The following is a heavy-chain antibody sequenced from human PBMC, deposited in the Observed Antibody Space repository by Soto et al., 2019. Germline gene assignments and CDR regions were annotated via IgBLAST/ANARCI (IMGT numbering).Heavy chain of an antibody. J-gene: IGHJ4*02. D-gene: IGHD2-8*01. CDR2: INHSGST. CDR3: ARGSDCTNGVCYTHYFDY. Sequence: SETLSLTCAVYGESFSGYYRSWIRQPPGKGLEWIGEINHSGSTNYNPSLKSRVTISIDTSKNQFSLKLTSVTAADTVVYYCARGSDCTNGVCYTHYFDYWGQGTLVTVSS. CDR1: GESFSGYY. V-gene: IGHV4-34*01.